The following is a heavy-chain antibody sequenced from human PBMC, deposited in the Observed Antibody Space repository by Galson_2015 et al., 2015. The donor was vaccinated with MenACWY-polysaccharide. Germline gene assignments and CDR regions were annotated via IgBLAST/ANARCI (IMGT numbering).Heavy chain of an antibody. V-gene: IGHV3-23*01. J-gene: IGHJ4*02. Sequence: SLRLSCAASESIHSTYSMTWVRQAPGKGLEWVSGVADYGGSTYYADSVKGRFTISRDNSKNTLYLEMSSLRADDTAVYYCAKGRDLDRIACRGDCYIAYDFWGQGTLVTVSS. CDR3: AKGRDLDRIACRGDCYIAYDF. CDR1: ESIHSTYS. CDR2: VADYGGST. D-gene: IGHD2-21*01.